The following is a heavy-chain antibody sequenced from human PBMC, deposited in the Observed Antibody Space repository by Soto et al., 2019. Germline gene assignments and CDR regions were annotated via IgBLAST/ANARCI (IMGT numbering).Heavy chain of an antibody. CDR1: GGSISSGGYY. CDR2: IYYSGST. J-gene: IGHJ4*02. CDR3: AREDIGGYGRNIDY. D-gene: IGHD5-12*01. Sequence: SETLSLTCTVSGGSISSGGYYWSWIRQHPGKGLEWIGYIYYSGSTYYNPSLKSRVTISVDTSKNQFSLKLSSVTAADTAVYYCAREDIGGYGRNIDYWGQGTLVTVSS. V-gene: IGHV4-31*03.